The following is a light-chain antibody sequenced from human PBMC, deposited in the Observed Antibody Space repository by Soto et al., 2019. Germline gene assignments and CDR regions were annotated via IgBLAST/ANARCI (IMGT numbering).Light chain of an antibody. CDR2: DGS. Sequence: EIVMTQSPATLSVSPGGRATLSCRASQSVSSNLAWYQQKVGQAPGLLIYDGSTRATGIPARFSGSGSGTEFTLTISSLQSEDFAVYYCQQYNNWPPLTFGGGTKVEIK. J-gene: IGKJ4*01. CDR1: QSVSSN. CDR3: QQYNNWPPLT. V-gene: IGKV3-15*01.